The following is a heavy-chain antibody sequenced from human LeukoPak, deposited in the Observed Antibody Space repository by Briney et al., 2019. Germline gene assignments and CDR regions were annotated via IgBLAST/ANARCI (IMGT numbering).Heavy chain of an antibody. CDR1: GYAFTSYD. V-gene: IGHV1-8*01. CDR3: VRGGGGDYYDSSGYPDY. Sequence: ASVKVSCKASGYAFTSYDINWVRQATGQGLEWMGWMNPNSGNTGYAQKFQGRVTMTRNTSISTAYMELSSLRSEDTAVYYCVRGGGGDYYDSSGYPDYWGQGTLVTVSS. CDR2: MNPNSGNT. D-gene: IGHD3-22*01. J-gene: IGHJ4*02.